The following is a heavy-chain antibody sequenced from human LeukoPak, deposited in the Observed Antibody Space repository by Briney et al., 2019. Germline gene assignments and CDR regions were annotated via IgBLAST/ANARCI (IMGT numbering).Heavy chain of an antibody. CDR3: ARDYDVLSGNYVDY. CDR2: IYHSGST. Sequence: PSETLSLTCTVSAGSISSSNWWSWVRQPPGKGLEWIGEIYHSGSTNYNPSLKNRVTISVDKSKNQFSLNLTSVTAADTAFYYCARDYDVLSGNYVDYWGQGTLVTVSS. CDR1: AGSISSSNW. V-gene: IGHV4-4*02. D-gene: IGHD3-3*01. J-gene: IGHJ4*02.